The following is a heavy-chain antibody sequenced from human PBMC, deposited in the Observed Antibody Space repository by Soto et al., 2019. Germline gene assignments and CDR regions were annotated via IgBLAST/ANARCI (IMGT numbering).Heavy chain of an antibody. CDR3: AKVSSSWYAGFFDL. J-gene: IGHJ4*02. Sequence: GGSLRLSCTASGFTFNRHAMTWVRQAPGKGLEWVSGLSDSGGSIYYADSVKGRFTVSRDNSMNTLYLQMNTLRAEDTAIYYCAKVSSSWYAGFFDLWGQGTLVTVSS. CDR2: LSDSGGSI. D-gene: IGHD6-13*01. CDR1: GFTFNRHA. V-gene: IGHV3-23*01.